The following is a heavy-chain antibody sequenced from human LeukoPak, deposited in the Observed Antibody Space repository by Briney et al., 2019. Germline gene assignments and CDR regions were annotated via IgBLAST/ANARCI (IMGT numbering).Heavy chain of an antibody. CDR2: INWNGGST. D-gene: IGHD3-22*01. CDR3: ARGPYYYYDSSGYNPYYFDY. V-gene: IGHV3-20*04. Sequence: PGGSLRLSCAVSGFTFDDYGMSWVRQAPGKGLEWVSGINWNGGSTGYADSVKGRFTISRDNAKNSLYLQMNSLRAEDTALYYCARGPYYYYDSSGYNPYYFDYWGQGTLVTVSS. CDR1: GFTFDDYG. J-gene: IGHJ4*02.